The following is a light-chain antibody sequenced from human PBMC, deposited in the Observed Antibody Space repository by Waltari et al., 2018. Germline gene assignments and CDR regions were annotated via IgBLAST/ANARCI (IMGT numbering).Light chain of an antibody. CDR3: SSYISSDTLEL. J-gene: IGLJ2*01. V-gene: IGLV2-14*03. CDR2: DVS. Sequence: QQPPREAPDRIIFDVSCRPSRCFKRFSGSKSGNTASLTISGLQVEDEADYYCSSYISSDTLELFGGGTSLTVL.